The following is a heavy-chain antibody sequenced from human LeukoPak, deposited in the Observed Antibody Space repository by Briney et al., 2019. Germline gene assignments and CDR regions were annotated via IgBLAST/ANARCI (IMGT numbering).Heavy chain of an antibody. CDR3: ARFAYCGGHCWYYFDY. D-gene: IGHD2-21*02. V-gene: IGHV4-59*01. Sequence: GSLRLSCVASGFTFSTYAMSWVRQAPGKGLEWIGYIYSSGSTNYNPSLKSRITISVDTSKNQFSLKLSSVTAADTAVYYCARFAYCGGHCWYYFDYWGQGSLVTVSS. J-gene: IGHJ4*02. CDR2: IYSSGST. CDR1: GFTFSTYA.